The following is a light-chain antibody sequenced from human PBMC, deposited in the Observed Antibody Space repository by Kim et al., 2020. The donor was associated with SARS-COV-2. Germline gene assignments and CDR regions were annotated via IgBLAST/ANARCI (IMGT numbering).Light chain of an antibody. V-gene: IGKV1-5*03. J-gene: IGKJ1*01. CDR1: QSSSSW. CDR3: QQYNSFSWT. CDR2: KAS. Sequence: ASVGDRVTITCRASQSSSSWLAWYQQKSGKAPKLLIYKASSLESGVPSRFSGSGSGTEFTLTISSLQPDDFATYYCQQYNSFSWTFGQGTKVDIK.